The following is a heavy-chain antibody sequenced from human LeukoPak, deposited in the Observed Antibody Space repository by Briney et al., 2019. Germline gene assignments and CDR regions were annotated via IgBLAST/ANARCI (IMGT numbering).Heavy chain of an antibody. D-gene: IGHD5-24*01. Sequence: PSETLSLTCTVSGGSISSGGYYWSWIRQPPGKGLEWIGYIYHSGSTYYNPSLKSRVTISVDRSKNQFSLKLSSVTAADTAVYYCARDLVEMATKGPYYMDVWGKGTTVTVSS. J-gene: IGHJ6*03. CDR2: IYHSGST. CDR3: ARDLVEMATKGPYYMDV. V-gene: IGHV4-30-2*01. CDR1: GGSISSGGYY.